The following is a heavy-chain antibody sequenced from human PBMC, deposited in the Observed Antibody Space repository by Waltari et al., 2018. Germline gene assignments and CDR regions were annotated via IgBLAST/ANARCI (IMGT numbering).Heavy chain of an antibody. J-gene: IGHJ4*02. CDR1: EFSFSTYW. CDR2: INYDGSDK. Sequence: EVQVVESGGGLFQPGGPLSHSCAVFEFSFSTYWMTWVRQAPGRGLEWVANINYDGSDKNYVDSGNGRFTISRGNGRRSLYLQKNSLRAEDTAVYYCVTYRWLGYWGQGTLVTVSS. V-gene: IGHV3-7*03. CDR3: VTYRWLGY. D-gene: IGHD3-10*01.